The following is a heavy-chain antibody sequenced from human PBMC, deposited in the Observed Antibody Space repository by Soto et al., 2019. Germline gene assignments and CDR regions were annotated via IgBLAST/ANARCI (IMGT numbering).Heavy chain of an antibody. Sequence: GGSLRLSCAASGFTVSSNYMSWVRQAPGKGLEWVSVIYSGGSTYYADSVKGRFTISRHNSKNTLYLQMNSLRAEDTAVYYCARVGVTMVRENYYYYMDVWGKGTTVTVSS. V-gene: IGHV3-53*04. CDR1: GFTVSSNY. CDR2: IYSGGST. D-gene: IGHD3-10*01. CDR3: ARVGVTMVRENYYYYMDV. J-gene: IGHJ6*03.